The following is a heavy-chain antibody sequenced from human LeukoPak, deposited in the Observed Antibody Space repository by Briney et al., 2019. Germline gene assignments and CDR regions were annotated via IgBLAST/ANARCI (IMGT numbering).Heavy chain of an antibody. Sequence: GGSLRLSCAASGFTFSSYSMNWVRQAPGKGLEWVSVTYSGGDTYYADSVKGRFTISRDNSKNTLYLQMNSLRAEDTAVYYCARLGMIQAYSTEDYWGQGTLVTVPS. CDR2: TYSGGDT. CDR3: ARLGMIQAYSTEDY. V-gene: IGHV3-53*01. CDR1: GFTFSSYS. J-gene: IGHJ4*02. D-gene: IGHD6-13*01.